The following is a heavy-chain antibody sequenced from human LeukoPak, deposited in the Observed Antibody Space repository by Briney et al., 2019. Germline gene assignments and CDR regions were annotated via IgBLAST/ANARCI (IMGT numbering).Heavy chain of an antibody. V-gene: IGHV3-23*01. J-gene: IGHJ4*02. CDR2: ISGSGGST. D-gene: IGHD4-23*01. Sequence: GGSLRLSCAASGFIFSAHSMNWVRQAPGKGLEWVSAISGSGGSTYYADSVKGRFTISRDNSKNTLYLQMNSLRAEDTAVYYCAKELVTPVDYWGQGTLVTVSS. CDR3: AKELVTPVDY. CDR1: GFIFSAHS.